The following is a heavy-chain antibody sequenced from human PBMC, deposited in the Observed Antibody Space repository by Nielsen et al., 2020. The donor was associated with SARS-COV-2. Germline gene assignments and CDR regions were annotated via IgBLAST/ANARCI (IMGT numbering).Heavy chain of an antibody. Sequence: GGSLRLSCAASGFAFSNYGMHWVRQAPGKGLEWVAVISSDGYFKYYADALKGRVSISRDNSRHTLFLQVNSLRAEDTAVYYCAKKGYISGQWEIEDWGQGTLVIVSS. CDR2: ISSDGYFK. CDR3: AKKGYISGQWEIED. CDR1: GFAFSNYG. V-gene: IGHV3-30*18. D-gene: IGHD1-26*01. J-gene: IGHJ4*02.